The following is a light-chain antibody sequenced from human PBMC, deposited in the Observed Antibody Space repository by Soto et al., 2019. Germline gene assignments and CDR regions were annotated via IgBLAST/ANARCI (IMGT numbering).Light chain of an antibody. CDR3: QQRSNWRVT. J-gene: IGKJ4*01. Sequence: EIVVTQSPATLSLSPGERATLSCRASQSVSSYLAWYQQKPGQAPRLLIYDASNRATGIPARFSGSGSGTDFTLTISSLEPEDFAVYYCQQRSNWRVTFGGGTKVDIK. V-gene: IGKV3-11*01. CDR1: QSVSSY. CDR2: DAS.